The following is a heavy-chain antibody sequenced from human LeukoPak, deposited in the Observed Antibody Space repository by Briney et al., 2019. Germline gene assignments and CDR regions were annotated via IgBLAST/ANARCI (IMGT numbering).Heavy chain of an antibody. D-gene: IGHD6-13*01. Sequence: GGSLRLSCAASGFSISSNWIHWVRQAPGKGPVWVSRINSDGRSTMYADSVKGRLTISRDNAKNTVYLQMNSLRAEDTAVYYCVDEKAAAGGFDYWGQGTLVTVSS. CDR1: GFSISSNW. CDR2: INSDGRST. J-gene: IGHJ4*02. CDR3: VDEKAAAGGFDY. V-gene: IGHV3-74*03.